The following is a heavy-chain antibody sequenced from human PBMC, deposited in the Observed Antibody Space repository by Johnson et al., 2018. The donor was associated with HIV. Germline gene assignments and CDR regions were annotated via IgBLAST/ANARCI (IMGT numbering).Heavy chain of an antibody. V-gene: IGHV3-15*01. Sequence: VHLVVSGAGLVKPGGYLRPSCAASGFTFSNAWMSWVRQAPGKGLEWVSGISWNSGNIGYADSVKGRFTISRDDSQNTAYLQMNRLKTEDTAVYYCTKLVGYCSGGGCYTPGDIWGQGTMVTVSS. J-gene: IGHJ3*02. CDR3: TKLVGYCSGGGCYTPGDI. CDR1: GFTFSNAW. D-gene: IGHD2-15*01. CDR2: ISWNSGNI.